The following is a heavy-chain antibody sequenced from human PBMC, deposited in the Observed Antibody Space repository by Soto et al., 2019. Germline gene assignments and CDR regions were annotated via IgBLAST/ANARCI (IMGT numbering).Heavy chain of an antibody. CDR1: GGSISSSNYY. J-gene: IGHJ5*02. Sequence: SETLSLTCTVSGGSISSSNYYWGWIRQPPGKGLEWIGSIYYSGSTYYNPSLKSRVTISVDTSKNQFSLKLSSVTAADTAVYYCSRSEYSSSSQNWFDPWGQGTLVTVSS. D-gene: IGHD6-6*01. V-gene: IGHV4-39*01. CDR3: SRSEYSSSSQNWFDP. CDR2: IYYSGST.